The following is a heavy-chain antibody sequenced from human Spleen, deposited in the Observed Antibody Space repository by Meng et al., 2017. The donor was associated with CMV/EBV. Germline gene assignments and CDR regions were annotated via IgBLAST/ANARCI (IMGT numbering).Heavy chain of an antibody. V-gene: IGHV3-23*01. J-gene: IGHJ4*02. CDR3: AKKTVTTGSSDY. CDR2: ISGSGDYT. Sequence: AASGFTFSSYAMDWVRQAPGRGLEWISAISGSGDYTYYADSVKGRFTISRDNSKNTLYLQMNSLRAEDTAVYYCAKKTVTTGSSDYWGQGTLVTVSS. CDR1: GFTFSSYA. D-gene: IGHD4-17*01.